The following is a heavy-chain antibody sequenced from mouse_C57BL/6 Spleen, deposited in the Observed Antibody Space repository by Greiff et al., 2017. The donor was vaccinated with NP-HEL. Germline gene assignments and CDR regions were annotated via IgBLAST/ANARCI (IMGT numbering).Heavy chain of an antibody. V-gene: IGHV1-82*01. D-gene: IGHD1-1*01. J-gene: IGHJ1*03. CDR2: IYPGDGDT. Sequence: VKLVESGPELVKPGASVKISCKASGYAFSSSWMNWVKQRPGKGLEWIGRIYPGDGDTNYNGKFKGKATLTADKSSSTAYMQLSSLTSEDSAVYFCAREGDYYGSSPRWYFDVWGTGTTVTVSS. CDR3: AREGDYYGSSPRWYFDV. CDR1: GYAFSSSW.